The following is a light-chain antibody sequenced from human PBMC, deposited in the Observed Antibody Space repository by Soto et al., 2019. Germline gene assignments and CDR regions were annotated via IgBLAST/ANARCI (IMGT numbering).Light chain of an antibody. V-gene: IGLV2-11*01. CDR1: AYNF. J-gene: IGLJ2*01. CDR2: DVN. Sequence: QSALTQPPSVSGSPGQSVAISCTGAYNFVSWYQQHPGKALKLIVYDVNMLPSGVPDRFFGSKSGNTASLTISGLQPDGEADYYCCSYASTFILFGGGTKLTVL. CDR3: CSYASTFIL.